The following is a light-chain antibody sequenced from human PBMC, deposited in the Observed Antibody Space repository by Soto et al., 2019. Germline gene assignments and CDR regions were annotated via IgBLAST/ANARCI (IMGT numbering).Light chain of an antibody. V-gene: IGLV2-14*01. CDR2: DVS. Sequence: QSVLTQPASVSGSPGQSITISCTGTSNDVGGYNYVSWYQQHPGKAPKLMIYDVSNRPSGVSNRFSGSKSGNTASLTISGLQAEDEGDYYCSSYTSSGTLIFGGGTQLTVL. CDR1: SNDVGGYNY. CDR3: SSYTSSGTLI. J-gene: IGLJ2*01.